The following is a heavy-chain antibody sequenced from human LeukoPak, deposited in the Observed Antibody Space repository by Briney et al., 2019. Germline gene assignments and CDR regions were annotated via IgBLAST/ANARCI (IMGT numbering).Heavy chain of an antibody. Sequence: GRSLRFSFEAPGFTFSPSGMPWVRQAPGKGLEWVAVISHDGSNKYYADSVKGRFTISRDNSKNTLYLQMNSLRAEDTAVYHCANGYTSGWTGYFQHWGQGTLVVGSS. J-gene: IGHJ1*01. CDR2: ISHDGSNK. CDR3: ANGYTSGWTGYFQH. V-gene: IGHV3-30*18. CDR1: GFTFSPSG. D-gene: IGHD6-19*01.